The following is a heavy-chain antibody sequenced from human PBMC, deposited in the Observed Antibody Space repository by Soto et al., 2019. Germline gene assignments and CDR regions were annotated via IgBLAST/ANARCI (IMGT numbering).Heavy chain of an antibody. D-gene: IGHD3-16*01. Sequence: SGPTLVNPTQTLTLTCTFSGFSLSTTGVGVSWIRQPPGKALEWLALIYWHDDKRYSPSLKSRLTITKDTSKNQVDLTMTNMDPVDTATYYCTHRGGATVGLYYFDYWGEGALVTVSS. V-gene: IGHV2-5*01. J-gene: IGHJ4*02. CDR2: IYWHDDK. CDR1: GFSLSTTGVG. CDR3: THRGGATVGLYYFDY.